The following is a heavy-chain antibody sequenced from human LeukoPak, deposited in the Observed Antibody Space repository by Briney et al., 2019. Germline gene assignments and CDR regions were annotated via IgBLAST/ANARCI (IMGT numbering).Heavy chain of an antibody. CDR1: GFTFSNYA. J-gene: IGHJ5*02. CDR3: AMDPGSGVRGWFDP. V-gene: IGHV3-23*01. Sequence: GGSLRPSCAASGFTFSNYAMSWVRQAPGKGLEWVSAISGSGGSTYYADSAKGRFTISRDSSKNTLNLQMNSLRAEDTAVYYCAMDPGSGVRGWFDPWGQGTLVTVSS. D-gene: IGHD3-10*01. CDR2: ISGSGGST.